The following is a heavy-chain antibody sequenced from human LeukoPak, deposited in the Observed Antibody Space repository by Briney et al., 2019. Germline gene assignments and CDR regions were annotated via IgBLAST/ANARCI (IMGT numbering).Heavy chain of an antibody. CDR1: GGSFTAFY. D-gene: IGHD2-2*01. CDR3: ARGAYCTSINCYGFDY. J-gene: IGHJ4*02. V-gene: IGHV4-34*01. Sequence: SETLSLTCTVSGGSFTAFYWSWIRQPPGKGLGWIGEVYHSGTTNYNPSLKSRVTLSVDTSKNQFSLKLASVTAADTAVYYCARGAYCTSINCYGFDYWGQGTQVTASS. CDR2: VYHSGTT.